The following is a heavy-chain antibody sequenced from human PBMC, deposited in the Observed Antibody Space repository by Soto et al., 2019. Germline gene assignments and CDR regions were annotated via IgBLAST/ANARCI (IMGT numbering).Heavy chain of an antibody. J-gene: IGHJ4*02. CDR3: ARFDGSGRYFDY. CDR1: GGSISSYY. V-gene: IGHV4-59*01. D-gene: IGHD2-15*01. CDR2: IYYSGST. Sequence: SETLSLTCTVSGGSISSYYWSWIRQPPGKGLEWIGYIYYSGSTNYNPSLKSRVTISVDTSKNQFSLKLSSVTAADTAVYYCARFDGSGRYFDYWGQGTMVTVSS.